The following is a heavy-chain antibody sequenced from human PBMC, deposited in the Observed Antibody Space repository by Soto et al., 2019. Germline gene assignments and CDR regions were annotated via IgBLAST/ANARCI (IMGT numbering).Heavy chain of an antibody. CDR1: GFTFSAYA. CDR3: LKGSSGEARFDS. CDR2: ISSSGGTI. V-gene: IGHV3-23*01. J-gene: IGHJ4*02. D-gene: IGHD6-6*01. Sequence: LRLSFAASGFTFSAYAMSWVRQDPGKGLEWISAISSSGGTIYYADSVKGRFTISRDNSKNTLYLQMNSLRVEDTAVYYCLKGSSGEARFDSLGQGTLVNVSS.